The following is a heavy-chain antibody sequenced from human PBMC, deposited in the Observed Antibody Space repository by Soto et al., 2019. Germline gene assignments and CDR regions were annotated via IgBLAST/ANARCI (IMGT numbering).Heavy chain of an antibody. CDR3: ARGAAAIIFEYFDY. V-gene: IGHV1-18*04. CDR2: ISAYNGNT. CDR1: GYTFTSYG. Sequence: GASVKGSCKASGYTFTSYGISWVRQAPGQGLEWMGWISAYNGNTNYAQKLQGRVTMTTDTSTSTAYMELRSLRSDDTAVYYCARGAAAIIFEYFDYWGQGTLVTVSS. D-gene: IGHD2-2*01. J-gene: IGHJ4*02.